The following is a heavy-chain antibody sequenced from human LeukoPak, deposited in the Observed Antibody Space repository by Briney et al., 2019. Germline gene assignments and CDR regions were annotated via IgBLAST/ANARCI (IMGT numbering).Heavy chain of an antibody. D-gene: IGHD2-2*01. CDR2: IRGDGRTT. J-gene: IGHJ4*02. CDR3: AREYCNSTSCSTYHFDY. Sequence: SGGSLRLSCAASGFTFDSYYMYWVRHVPGKGPVWVARIRGDGRTTIYADFVKGRFTISRDNSKNTLYLQMNSLRAEDTAVYYCAREYCNSTSCSTYHFDYWGQGTLVTVSS. CDR1: GFTFDSYY. V-gene: IGHV3-74*01.